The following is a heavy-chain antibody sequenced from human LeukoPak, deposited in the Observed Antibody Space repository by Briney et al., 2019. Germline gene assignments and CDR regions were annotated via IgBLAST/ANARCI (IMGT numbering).Heavy chain of an antibody. Sequence: GGSLRLSCAASGFTFDDYAMHWVRQAPGKGLEWVSGISWNSGSIGYADAVKGRFTISRDNAKNSLYLQMNSLRAEDTALYYCAKEEQSPTYYYDSSGYYLGYWGQGTLVTVSS. CDR1: GFTFDDYA. CDR2: ISWNSGSI. V-gene: IGHV3-9*01. J-gene: IGHJ4*02. D-gene: IGHD3-22*01. CDR3: AKEEQSPTYYYDSSGYYLGY.